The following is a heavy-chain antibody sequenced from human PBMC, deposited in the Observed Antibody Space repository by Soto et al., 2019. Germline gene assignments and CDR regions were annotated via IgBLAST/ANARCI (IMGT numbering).Heavy chain of an antibody. CDR1: GGSFSGYY. V-gene: IGHV4-34*01. CDR3: ARGRRSGGRWRYFDY. D-gene: IGHD2-15*01. Sequence: QLQLQQWGAGLLKPSETLSLTCAVYGGSFSGYYWSWIRQPPGKGLEWIGEINHSGSTNYNPSLKSRVTISVDTSKNQFSRKLGSVTAAGTAVYYCARGRRSGGRWRYFDYWGQGTLVTVSS. J-gene: IGHJ4*02. CDR2: INHSGST.